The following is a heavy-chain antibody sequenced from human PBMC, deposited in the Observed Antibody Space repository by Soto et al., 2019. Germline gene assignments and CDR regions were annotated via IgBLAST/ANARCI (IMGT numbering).Heavy chain of an antibody. D-gene: IGHD5-12*01. CDR1: GFTFSDYY. CDR3: ARECKATHYYYYMDV. J-gene: IGHJ6*03. V-gene: IGHV3-11*01. CDR2: ISSSGSTI. Sequence: QVQLVESGGGLVKPGGSLRLSCAASGFTFSDYYMSWIRQAPGKGLEWVSYISSSGSTIYYADSVKGRFTISRDNAKNSMYLQMNRLRAEDTAVYYCARECKATHYYYYMDVWGKGTPVTVSS.